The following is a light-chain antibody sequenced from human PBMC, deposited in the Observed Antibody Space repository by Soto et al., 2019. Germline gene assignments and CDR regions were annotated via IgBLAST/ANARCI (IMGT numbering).Light chain of an antibody. CDR2: DAS. V-gene: IGKV1-5*01. Sequence: DIQMTHSPSTLSAXVGDRVTXTCRASQSISSWLAWYQQKPGKAPKLLIYDASSLESGVPSRFSGSGSGTEFTLTISSLQPDDFATYYCQQYNSYSTFGQGTKVDIK. J-gene: IGKJ1*01. CDR1: QSISSW. CDR3: QQYNSYST.